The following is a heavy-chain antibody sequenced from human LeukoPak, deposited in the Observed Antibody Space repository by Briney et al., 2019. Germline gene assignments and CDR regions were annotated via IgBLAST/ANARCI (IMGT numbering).Heavy chain of an antibody. CDR3: ARDRRNTAMDHNYFDY. J-gene: IGHJ4*02. CDR2: ISSSSSTI. CDR1: GFTFSSYS. Sequence: PGGSLRLSCAASGFTFSSYSMNWVRQAPGKGLEWVSYISSSSSTIYYADSVKGRFTISRDNAKNSLYLQMNSLRAEDTAVYYCARDRRNTAMDHNYFDYWGQGTLVTVSS. D-gene: IGHD5-18*01. V-gene: IGHV3-48*04.